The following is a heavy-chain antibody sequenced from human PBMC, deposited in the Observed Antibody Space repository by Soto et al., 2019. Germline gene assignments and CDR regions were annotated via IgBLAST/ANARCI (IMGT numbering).Heavy chain of an antibody. CDR3: ARVAEGYSYGYNRYYFDY. Sequence: NPSETLSLTCTVSGGSISNYYWSWIRQPPGRGLEWIGHIFYSGSTNYNPALKSRVTISVDTSKSQFSLKLSSVTAADTAVYYCARVAEGYSYGYNRYYFDYWGQGTLVTVSS. CDR1: GGSISNYY. CDR2: IFYSGST. D-gene: IGHD5-18*01. J-gene: IGHJ4*02. V-gene: IGHV4-59*08.